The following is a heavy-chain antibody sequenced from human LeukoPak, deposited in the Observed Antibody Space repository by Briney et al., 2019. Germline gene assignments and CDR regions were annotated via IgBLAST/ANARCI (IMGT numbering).Heavy chain of an antibody. CDR2: TYTSGSA. D-gene: IGHD1-20*01. J-gene: IGHJ4*02. CDR1: GGSISSYY. CDR3: TTGLTAAVFDY. Sequence: SETLSLTCTVFGGSISSYYWSWIRQTAGKRLEWIGQTYTSGSANYNPSLKSRVTMSVDTSKNQFSLKLSSVTAADTAVYYCTTGLTAAVFDYCGQGTLVTVSS. V-gene: IGHV4-4*07.